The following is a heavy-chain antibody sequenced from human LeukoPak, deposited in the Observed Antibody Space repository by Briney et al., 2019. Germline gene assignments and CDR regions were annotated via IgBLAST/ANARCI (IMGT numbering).Heavy chain of an antibody. CDR3: AGVKQLWRDYYLDY. Sequence: GASVKVSSKASGHTSTDYGINWIRQAPGQGLGRMGWISSHNDVMNYAQKFQGRVTLTKDTSTDTAYMELRSLRSDDTAVYYCAGVKQLWRDYYLDYWGQGTLVTVSS. V-gene: IGHV1-18*01. CDR2: ISSHNDVM. D-gene: IGHD5-18*01. CDR1: GHTSTDYG. J-gene: IGHJ4*02.